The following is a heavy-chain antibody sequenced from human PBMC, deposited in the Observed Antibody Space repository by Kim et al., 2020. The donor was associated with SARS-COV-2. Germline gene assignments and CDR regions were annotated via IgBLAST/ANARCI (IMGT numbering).Heavy chain of an antibody. CDR1: GFTFSSYG. Sequence: GGSLRLSCAASGFTFSSYGMHWVRQAPGKGLEWVAVISYDGSNKYYADSVKGRFTISRDNSKNTLYLQMNSLRAEDTAVYYCAKVADRTTVTYYYYYGMDLWGQGTTVTVSS. D-gene: IGHD4-4*01. J-gene: IGHJ6*02. CDR2: ISYDGSNK. CDR3: AKVADRTTVTYYYYYGMDL. V-gene: IGHV3-30*18.